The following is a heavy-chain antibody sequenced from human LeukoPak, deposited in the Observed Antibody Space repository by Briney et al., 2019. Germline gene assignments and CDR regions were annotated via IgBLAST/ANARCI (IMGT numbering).Heavy chain of an antibody. J-gene: IGHJ4*02. Sequence: PGGSLRLSCAASGFTFDDYGMSWVRQAPGKGLEWVSGINWNGGSTGYADSVKGRFTISRDNAKNSLYLQMNSLRAEDTAVYYCAKGLVRDGYNLFDYWGQGTLVTVSS. CDR2: INWNGGST. V-gene: IGHV3-20*04. CDR1: GFTFDDYG. CDR3: AKGLVRDGYNLFDY. D-gene: IGHD5-24*01.